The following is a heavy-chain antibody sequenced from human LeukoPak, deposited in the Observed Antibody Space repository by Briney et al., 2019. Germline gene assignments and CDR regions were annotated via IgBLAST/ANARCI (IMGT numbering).Heavy chain of an antibody. V-gene: IGHV1-58*02. CDR3: AAVSYYDSSGYYN. D-gene: IGHD3-22*01. Sequence: SVKVSCKASGFTFTSSAMQWVRQARGQRLEWIGWIVVGSGNTNYAQKFQERVTITRAMSTSTAYMELSSLRSEVTAVYYCAAVSYYDSSGYYNWGQGTLVTVSS. CDR1: GFTFTSSA. CDR2: IVVGSGNT. J-gene: IGHJ4*02.